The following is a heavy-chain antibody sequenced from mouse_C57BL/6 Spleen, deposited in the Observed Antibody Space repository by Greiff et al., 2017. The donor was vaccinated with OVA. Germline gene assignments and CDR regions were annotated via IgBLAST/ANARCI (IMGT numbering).Heavy chain of an antibody. J-gene: IGHJ4*01. CDR3: ARDEENYGNLYAMDY. D-gene: IGHD2-1*01. V-gene: IGHV5-4*01. CDR2: ISDGGSYT. CDR1: GFTFSSYA. Sequence: EVQLVESGGGLVKPGGSLKLSCAASGFTFSSYAMSWVRQTPDKRLEWVATISDGGSYTYYPDNVKGRFTISRDNAKNNRYLQMSHLKSEDTAMYYCARDEENYGNLYAMDYWGQGTSVTVSS.